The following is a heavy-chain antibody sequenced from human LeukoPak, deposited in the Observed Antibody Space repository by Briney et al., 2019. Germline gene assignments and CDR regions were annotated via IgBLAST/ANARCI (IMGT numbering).Heavy chain of an antibody. D-gene: IGHD3-10*01. J-gene: IGHJ5*02. CDR1: GFTFSSYG. V-gene: IGHV3-30*18. CDR3: AKDVITMVPRHL. Sequence: PGGSLRLSCAASGFTFSSYGMHWVRQAPCKGLEWVAVISYDGSNKYYADSVKGRFTISRDNSKNTLYLQMNSLRAEDTAVYYCAKDVITMVPRHLWGQGTLVTVSS. CDR2: ISYDGSNK.